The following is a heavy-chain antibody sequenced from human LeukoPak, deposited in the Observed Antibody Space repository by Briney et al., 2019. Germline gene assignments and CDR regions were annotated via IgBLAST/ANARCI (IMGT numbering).Heavy chain of an antibody. D-gene: IGHD2-2*01. V-gene: IGHV3-21*01. CDR3: ARVLLSGSSTSDEVTAFDI. Sequence: GGSLILSCAASGFTFSSYSMNWVRQAPGKGLEWVSSISSSSSYIYYADSVKGRFTISRDNAKNSLYLQMNSLRAEDTAVYYCARVLLSGSSTSDEVTAFDIWGQGTMVTVSS. CDR1: GFTFSSYS. CDR2: ISSSSSYI. J-gene: IGHJ3*02.